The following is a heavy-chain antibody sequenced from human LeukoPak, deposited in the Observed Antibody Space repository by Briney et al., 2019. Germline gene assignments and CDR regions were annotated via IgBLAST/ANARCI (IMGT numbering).Heavy chain of an antibody. CDR2: INHSGST. V-gene: IGHV4-34*01. CDR3: AREPQSYYYYYMDV. J-gene: IGHJ6*03. CDR1: SGSFNGYY. Sequence: PSETLSLTRAVYSGSFNGYYWSWIRQPPGKGLEWIGEINHSGSTNYNPSLRSRVTISVDTSKNQFSQKMISVTAADPAVYYCAREPQSYYYYYMDVWGKGTTVTVSS.